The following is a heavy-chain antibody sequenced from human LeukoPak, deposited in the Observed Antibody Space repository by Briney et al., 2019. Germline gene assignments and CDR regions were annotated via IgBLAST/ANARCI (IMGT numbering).Heavy chain of an antibody. CDR2: IYHSGST. D-gene: IGHD3-16*01. Sequence: SGTLSLTCAVSGVSISSSNWWSWVRQPPGKGLGWIGEIYHSGSTNYNPSLRSRVTISVDKSKNQFSLKMTSVTAADTAVYYCARALSGSYGVDPWGQGTLVTVSS. CDR1: GVSISSSNW. J-gene: IGHJ5*02. CDR3: ARALSGSYGVDP. V-gene: IGHV4-4*02.